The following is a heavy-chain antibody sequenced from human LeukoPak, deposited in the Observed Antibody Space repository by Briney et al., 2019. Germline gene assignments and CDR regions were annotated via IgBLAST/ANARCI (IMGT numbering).Heavy chain of an antibody. J-gene: IGHJ6*02. V-gene: IGHV3-30-3*01. Sequence: GGSLRLSCAASGFTFSSYAMSWVRQAPGKGLEWVAVISYDGSNKYYADSVKGRFTISRDNSKNTLYLQMNSLRAEDTAVYYCARLTQYDIFSYGMDVWGQGTTVTVSS. CDR3: ARLTQYDIFSYGMDV. CDR2: ISYDGSNK. D-gene: IGHD3-9*01. CDR1: GFTFSSYA.